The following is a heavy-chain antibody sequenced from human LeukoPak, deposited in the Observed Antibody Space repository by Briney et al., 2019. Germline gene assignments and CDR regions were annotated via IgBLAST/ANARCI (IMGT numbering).Heavy chain of an antibody. D-gene: IGHD3-10*01. J-gene: IGHJ4*01. Sequence: PGGSLRLSCAASGFTFTGYWMHWVRQAPGKGLVWVSYINSDGSRTRYADSVKGRFTISRDNAKNTLYLQMNSLRAEDTAVYYCARGRAGNYYNHNDYWGQGTLVTVSS. CDR1: GFTFTGYW. CDR2: INSDGSRT. V-gene: IGHV3-74*01. CDR3: ARGRAGNYYNHNDY.